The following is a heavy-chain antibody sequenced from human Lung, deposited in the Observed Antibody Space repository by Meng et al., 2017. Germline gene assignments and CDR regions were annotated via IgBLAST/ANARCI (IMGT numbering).Heavy chain of an antibody. CDR2: ISDGGNT. D-gene: IGHD6-13*01. J-gene: IGHJ4*02. Sequence: HLQESGPGLVKPPVPPSPPCAVSGGSISSSSYYWGWIRQPPGKGLEWIGSISDGGNTYYNPSLQSRVSISVDTSKNQFSLKLRSVTAADTAVYYCARVKYSSSWYLDFWGQGALVTVSS. V-gene: IGHV4-39*07. CDR3: ARVKYSSSWYLDF. CDR1: GGSISSSSYY.